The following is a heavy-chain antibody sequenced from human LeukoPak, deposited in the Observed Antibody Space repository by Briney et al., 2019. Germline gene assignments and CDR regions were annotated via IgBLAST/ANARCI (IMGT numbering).Heavy chain of an antibody. D-gene: IGHD3-22*01. Sequence: SVKVSCKASRGTFSTYAISWVRQAPGQGLEWMGGLIPIFGTANYAQKFQGRVTITADESTSTAYMELSSLRSEDTAVYYCARDRTRKSGYYAFDYWGQGTLVTVSS. CDR3: ARDRTRKSGYYAFDY. J-gene: IGHJ4*02. CDR2: LIPIFGTA. V-gene: IGHV1-69*13. CDR1: RGTFSTYA.